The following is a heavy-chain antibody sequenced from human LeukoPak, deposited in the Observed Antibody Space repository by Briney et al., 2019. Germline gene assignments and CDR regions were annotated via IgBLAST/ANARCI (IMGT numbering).Heavy chain of an antibody. CDR3: ARGGIYCSGGSCYSGYFDY. D-gene: IGHD2-15*01. J-gene: IGHJ4*02. CDR2: IYHSGST. V-gene: IGHV4-30-2*01. Sequence: SETLSLTCTVSGGSISSSSYYWGWIRQPPGKGLEWIGYIYHSGSTYYNPSLKSRVTISVDRSKNQFSLKLSSVTAADTAVYYCARGGIYCSGGSCYSGYFDYWGQGTLVTVSS. CDR1: GGSISSSSYY.